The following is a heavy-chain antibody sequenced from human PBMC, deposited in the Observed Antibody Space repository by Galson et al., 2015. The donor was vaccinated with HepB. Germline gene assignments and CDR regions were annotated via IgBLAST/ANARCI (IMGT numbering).Heavy chain of an antibody. D-gene: IGHD3-22*01. Sequence: SLRLSCAASGFTFSSYSMNWVRQAPGKGLEWVSSISSSSSYIYYADSVKGRFTISRDNAKNSLYLQMNSLRAEDTAVYYCARDSAPHYYDSEIDYWGQGTLVTVSS. CDR3: ARDSAPHYYDSEIDY. CDR1: GFTFSSYS. J-gene: IGHJ4*02. V-gene: IGHV3-21*01. CDR2: ISSSSSYI.